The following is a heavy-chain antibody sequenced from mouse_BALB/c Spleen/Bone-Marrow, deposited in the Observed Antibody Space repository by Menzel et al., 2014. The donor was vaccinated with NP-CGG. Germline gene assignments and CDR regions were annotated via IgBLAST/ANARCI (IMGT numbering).Heavy chain of an antibody. CDR3: TRSNYGYWYFDV. V-gene: IGHV1S81*02. Sequence: QVQLKQSGAELVKPGASVKLSCKASGYTFSNYYMYWVKRRPGQGLEWIGESNPSNGSSNFNEKFKSKATLTVDKSSSTAYMQLSSLTSEDSAVYYCTRSNYGYWYFDVWGAGTTVTVSS. CDR1: GYTFSNYY. CDR2: SNPSNGSS. J-gene: IGHJ1*01. D-gene: IGHD1-1*01.